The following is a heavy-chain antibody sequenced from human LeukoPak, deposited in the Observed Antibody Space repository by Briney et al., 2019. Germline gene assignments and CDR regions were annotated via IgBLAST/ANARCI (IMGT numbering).Heavy chain of an antibody. Sequence: PGGSLRLSCAASGFTFSSYAMSWVRQAPGKGLEWVSAISGSGGSTYYADSVKGRFTISRDNSKNTLYLQMNSLRAEDTAVYYCAKDMSGSSSWYWFEDYYFDYWGQGTLVTVSS. CDR2: ISGSGGST. V-gene: IGHV3-23*01. J-gene: IGHJ4*02. CDR3: AKDMSGSSSWYWFEDYYFDY. CDR1: GFTFSSYA. D-gene: IGHD6-13*01.